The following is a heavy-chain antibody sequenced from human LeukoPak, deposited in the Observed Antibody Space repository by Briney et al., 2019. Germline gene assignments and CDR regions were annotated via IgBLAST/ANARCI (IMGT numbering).Heavy chain of an antibody. CDR2: ISAYSGNT. CDR1: GYTFTSYA. CDR3: ARVGLGSGYSYGSDY. J-gene: IGHJ4*02. D-gene: IGHD5-18*01. Sequence: ASVKVSCKASGYTFTSYATNWVRQAPGQGLEWMGWISAYSGNTNYAQKPQGRVTMTTDTSTSTAYMELRSLRSDDTAVYYCARVGLGSGYSYGSDYWGQGTLVTVSS. V-gene: IGHV1-18*01.